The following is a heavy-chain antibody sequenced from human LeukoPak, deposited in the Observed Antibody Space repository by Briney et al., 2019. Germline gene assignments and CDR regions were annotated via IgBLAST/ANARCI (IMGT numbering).Heavy chain of an antibody. V-gene: IGHV3-20*01. Sequence: GGSLRLSCAASGFTFDDYGMSWVRQAPGKGLEWVSGINWDGGSTGYADSVKGRFTISRDNAKNSLYLQMNSLRAEDTALYHCARVYYGSGSYLFDYWGQGTLVTVSS. CDR3: ARVYYGSGSYLFDY. CDR2: INWDGGST. CDR1: GFTFDDYG. J-gene: IGHJ4*02. D-gene: IGHD3-10*01.